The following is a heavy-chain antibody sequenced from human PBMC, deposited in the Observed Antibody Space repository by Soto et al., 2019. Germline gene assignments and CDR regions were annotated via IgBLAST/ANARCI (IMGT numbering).Heavy chain of an antibody. J-gene: IGHJ6*02. V-gene: IGHV3-23*01. CDR1: GFTFSSYA. CDR3: ANPPTYYYDSSGYPYGMDV. D-gene: IGHD3-22*01. Sequence: GGSLRLSCAASGFTFSSYAMSWVRQAPGKGLEWISAISGSGGSTYYADSVKGRFTISRDNSKNTLYLQMNSLRAEDTAVYYCANPPTYYYDSSGYPYGMDVWGQGTTVTVSS. CDR2: ISGSGGST.